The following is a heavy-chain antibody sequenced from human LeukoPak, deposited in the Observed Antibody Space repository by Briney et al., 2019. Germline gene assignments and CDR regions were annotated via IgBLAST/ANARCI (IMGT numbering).Heavy chain of an antibody. CDR2: VYHDGRT. CDR3: ARGYSSSWYYNWFGP. Sequence: SETLSLTCTVSGYSISSGYYWAWLRQSPGKGLEWIGNVYHDGRTYYNPSLKSRVTISVDTSTNQFSLKLSSVTATDTALYYCARGYSSSWYYNWFGPWGQGTLVTVSS. D-gene: IGHD6-13*01. V-gene: IGHV4-38-2*02. CDR1: GYSISSGYY. J-gene: IGHJ5*02.